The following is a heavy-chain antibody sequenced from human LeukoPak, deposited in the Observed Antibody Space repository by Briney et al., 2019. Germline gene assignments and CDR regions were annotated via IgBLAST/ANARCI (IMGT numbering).Heavy chain of an antibody. D-gene: IGHD6-6*01. J-gene: IGHJ4*02. CDR1: GLTLRNYG. Sequence: GGSLRLSCVASGLTLRNYGMNWVRQAPGTGLEWVAGMREDGGQEYYVDSVRGRFTISRDSAKNSLYLQMNSLRVEDTAVYHCVRALSSSSPYWGQGTLVTVSS. CDR3: VRALSSSSPY. V-gene: IGHV3-7*03. CDR2: MREDGGQE.